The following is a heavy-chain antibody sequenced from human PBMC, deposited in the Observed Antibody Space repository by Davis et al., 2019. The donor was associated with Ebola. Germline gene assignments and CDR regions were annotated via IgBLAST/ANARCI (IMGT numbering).Heavy chain of an antibody. V-gene: IGHV1-69*13. CDR2: IIPIFGTA. Sequence: SVKVSCKASGGTFSSYAISWVRQAPGQGLEWMGGIIPIFGTANYAQKFQGRVTITADESTSTVYMELSSLRSEDTAVYYCARGFSRYYYDSSGYSADYYGMDVWGQGTTVTVSS. CDR1: GGTFSSYA. J-gene: IGHJ6*02. CDR3: ARGFSRYYYDSSGYSADYYGMDV. D-gene: IGHD3-22*01.